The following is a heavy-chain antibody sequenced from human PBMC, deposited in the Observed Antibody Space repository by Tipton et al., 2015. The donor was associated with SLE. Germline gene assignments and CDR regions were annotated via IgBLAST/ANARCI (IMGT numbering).Heavy chain of an antibody. CDR1: GYKFTSYF. Sequence: QSGPEVKNPGASVKVSCKASGYKFTSYFLHWVRLAPGQGLEWMGRINPNSGGTNYAQNLQDRVTMTRDTSISTAYMDLTSLSSDDTAVYYCATESGGGYFDYWGQGTLVTVSS. CDR3: ATESGGGYFDY. V-gene: IGHV1-2*06. J-gene: IGHJ4*02. CDR2: INPNSGGT. D-gene: IGHD3-16*01.